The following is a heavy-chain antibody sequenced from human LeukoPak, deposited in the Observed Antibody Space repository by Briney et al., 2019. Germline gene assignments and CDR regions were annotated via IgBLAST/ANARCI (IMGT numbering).Heavy chain of an antibody. CDR1: GGSMSPYH. CDR2: IYYSGST. V-gene: IGHV4-59*12. D-gene: IGHD5-12*01. Sequence: SSETLSLTCTVSGGSMSPYHWGWIRQPPGKGLEWIGYIYYSGSTNYNPSLKSRVTISVDTSKNQFSLKLSSVTAADTAVYYCARVGPGVATINWGQGTLVTVSS. CDR3: ARVGPGVATIN. J-gene: IGHJ4*02.